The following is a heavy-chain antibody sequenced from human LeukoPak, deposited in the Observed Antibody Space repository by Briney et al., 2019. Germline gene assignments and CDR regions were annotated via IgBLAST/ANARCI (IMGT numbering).Heavy chain of an antibody. J-gene: IGHJ5*02. CDR2: ISAYNGNT. Sequence: GASVKVSCKASGYTFTSYGISWVRQAPGQGLEWMGWISAYNGNTNYAQKPQGRVTMTTDTSTSTAYMELRSLRSDDTAVYYCARSRGGGPAAGFSYNWFDPWGQGTLVTVSS. CDR3: ARSRGGGPAAGFSYNWFDP. V-gene: IGHV1-18*01. D-gene: IGHD6-13*01. CDR1: GYTFTSYG.